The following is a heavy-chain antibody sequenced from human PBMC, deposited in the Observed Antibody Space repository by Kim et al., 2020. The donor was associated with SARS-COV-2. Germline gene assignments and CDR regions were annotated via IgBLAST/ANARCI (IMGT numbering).Heavy chain of an antibody. Sequence: GGSLRLSCAASGFTFSSYAMHWVRQAPGKGLEWVAVISYDGSNKYYADSVKGRFTISRDNYKNTLYLQMNSLRAEDTAVYYCARAGSGSYYYGMDVWGPGTTVTVSS. D-gene: IGHD1-26*01. CDR1: GFTFSSYA. CDR2: ISYDGSNK. CDR3: ARAGSGSYYYGMDV. J-gene: IGHJ6*02. V-gene: IGHV3-30-3*01.